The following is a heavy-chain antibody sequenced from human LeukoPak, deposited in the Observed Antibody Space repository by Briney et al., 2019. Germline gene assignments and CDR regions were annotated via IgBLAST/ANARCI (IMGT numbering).Heavy chain of an antibody. J-gene: IGHJ4*02. Sequence: GGSLRLSCAASGFTFSKAWMSWVRQATGKGLEWLGRIKSNADGGTTDYAAPVQGRITISRDESKNTLYLQLESLKAEDTAVYYCSTYRWQYDSSGYAYWGQGTLVAVSS. CDR3: STYRWQYDSSGYAY. V-gene: IGHV3-15*01. CDR2: IKSNADGGTT. D-gene: IGHD3-22*01. CDR1: GFTFSKAW.